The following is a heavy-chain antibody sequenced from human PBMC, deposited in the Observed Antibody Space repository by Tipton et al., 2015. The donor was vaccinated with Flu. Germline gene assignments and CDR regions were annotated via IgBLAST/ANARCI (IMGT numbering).Heavy chain of an antibody. V-gene: IGHV4-38-2*01. J-gene: IGHJ5*01. CDR2: IHRTGTA. D-gene: IGHD4-11*01. Sequence: TLSLTCSVSGDSINSRYYWGWLRQPPGQVLECVANIHRTGTAYYNPSLQRRVTMSVDPSKNQFSLILSSVTATDTAVYYCARRDFRHYVSDPKIWFNSWGQGTLVTVSS. CDR1: GDSINSRYY. CDR3: ARRDFRHYVSDPKIWFNS.